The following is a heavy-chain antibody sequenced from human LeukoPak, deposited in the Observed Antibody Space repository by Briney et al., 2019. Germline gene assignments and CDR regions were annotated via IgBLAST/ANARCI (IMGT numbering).Heavy chain of an antibody. Sequence: GGSLRLSCAASGFTFSSYAMSWVRQAPGKGLEWVSAISGSGGSTYYADSVKGRFTISRDNSKNTLYLQMNSLRAEDTAVYYCARFPYAYYGSGSFYYYYGMDVWGKGTTVTVSS. D-gene: IGHD3-10*01. CDR2: ISGSGGST. V-gene: IGHV3-23*01. J-gene: IGHJ6*04. CDR3: ARFPYAYYGSGSFYYYYGMDV. CDR1: GFTFSSYA.